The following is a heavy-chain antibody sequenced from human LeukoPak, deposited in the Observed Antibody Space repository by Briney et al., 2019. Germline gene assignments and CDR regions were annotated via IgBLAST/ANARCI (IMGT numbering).Heavy chain of an antibody. CDR3: ARLGESYCDSNGSDY. Sequence: GESLKMSCKGSGSCFTSYWIGWVRQMPGKGLEWMGIIYPGDSDTRYSPSFQGQVTISADKSTITAYLQWSSLKASDTAMYYCARLGESYCDSNGSDYWGQGTLVTVSS. J-gene: IGHJ4*02. CDR1: GSCFTSYW. D-gene: IGHD3-22*01. CDR2: IYPGDSDT. V-gene: IGHV5-51*01.